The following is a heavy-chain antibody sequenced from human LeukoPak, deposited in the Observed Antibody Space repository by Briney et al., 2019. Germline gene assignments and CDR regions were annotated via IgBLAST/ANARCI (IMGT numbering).Heavy chain of an antibody. V-gene: IGHV4-39*07. D-gene: IGHD2-8*02. CDR1: GDSISSASHY. CDR2: IYYSGST. CDR3: ARNCTADNDVSRSRDKWFDP. J-gene: IGHJ5*02. Sequence: SETLSLTCPVSGDSISSASHYWAWVRQPPGKGLEWIGSIYYSGSTHYNPCLKSRVTISMDTSKNQFSLKLKSVTAADTALYYCARNCTADNDVSRSRDKWFDPWGHGTLVTVSS.